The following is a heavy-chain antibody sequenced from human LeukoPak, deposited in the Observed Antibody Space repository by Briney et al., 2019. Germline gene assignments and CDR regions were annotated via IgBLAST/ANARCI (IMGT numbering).Heavy chain of an antibody. CDR3: ARANYFPETAPGSYYYDSSGYYYGGTSYYFDY. CDR2: IYTSGST. V-gene: IGHV4-4*07. Sequence: SETLSLTCTVSGGSISSYYWSWIRQPAGKGLEWIGRIYTSGSTNYNPSLKSRVTMSVDTSKNQFSLKLSSVTAADTAVYYCARANYFPETAPGSYYYDSSGYYYGGTSYYFDYWGQGTLVTVSS. D-gene: IGHD3-22*01. CDR1: GGSISSYY. J-gene: IGHJ4*02.